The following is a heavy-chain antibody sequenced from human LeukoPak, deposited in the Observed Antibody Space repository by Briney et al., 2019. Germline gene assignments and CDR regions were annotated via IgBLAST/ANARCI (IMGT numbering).Heavy chain of an antibody. Sequence: GGSLRLSCAASGFTFSSYWMSWVRQAPGKGLEWVANIKQDGSEKYYVDSVKSRFTISRDNAKNSLYLQMNSLRAEDTAVYYCARSITMIVVVMNAFDIWGQGTMVTVSS. CDR3: ARSITMIVVVMNAFDI. CDR1: GFTFSSYW. D-gene: IGHD3-22*01. J-gene: IGHJ3*02. V-gene: IGHV3-7*01. CDR2: IKQDGSEK.